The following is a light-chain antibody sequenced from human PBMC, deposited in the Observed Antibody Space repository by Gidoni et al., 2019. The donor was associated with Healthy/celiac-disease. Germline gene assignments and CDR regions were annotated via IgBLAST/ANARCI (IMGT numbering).Light chain of an antibody. Sequence: QSVLTQPPSASGTPGQRVTISCSGSSSNIGRSHVYWYQQLPGTAPKLLTYRNNQRPSGVPDRFSGSKSGTSASLAISGLRSEDEADYYCAAWDDSLSGPVFGGGTKLTVL. J-gene: IGLJ2*01. CDR2: RNN. CDR1: SSNIGRSH. V-gene: IGLV1-47*01. CDR3: AAWDDSLSGPV.